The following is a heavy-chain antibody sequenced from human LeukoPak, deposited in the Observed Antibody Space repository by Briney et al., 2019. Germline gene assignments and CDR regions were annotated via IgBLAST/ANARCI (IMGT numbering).Heavy chain of an antibody. Sequence: KPSETLSLTCTVSGGSISSYYWSWIRQPAGKGLEWIGRIYTSGSTNYNPSLKSRVTMSVDTSKNQFSLKLSSVTAADTAVYYCAREGTRHLGAPFDYWGQGTLVTVSS. CDR2: IYTSGST. J-gene: IGHJ4*02. CDR3: AREGTRHLGAPFDY. CDR1: GGSISSYY. D-gene: IGHD1-26*01. V-gene: IGHV4-4*07.